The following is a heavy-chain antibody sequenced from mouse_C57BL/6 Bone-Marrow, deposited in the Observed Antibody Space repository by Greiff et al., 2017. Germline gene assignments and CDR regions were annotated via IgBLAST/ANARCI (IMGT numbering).Heavy chain of an antibody. CDR3: ARDGYPMDY. V-gene: IGHV5-4*01. CDR1: GFTFSSYA. J-gene: IGHJ4*01. Sequence: EVMLVESGGGLVKPGGSLKLSCAASGFTFSSYAMSWVRQTPEKRLEWVATISDGGSYTYYPDNVKGRFTISRDNAKNNLYLQMSHLESEDTAMYYCARDGYPMDYWGQGTSVTVSS. CDR2: ISDGGSYT. D-gene: IGHD1-2*01.